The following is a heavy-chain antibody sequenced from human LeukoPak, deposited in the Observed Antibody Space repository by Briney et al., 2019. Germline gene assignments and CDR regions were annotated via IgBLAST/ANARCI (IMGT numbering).Heavy chain of an antibody. Sequence: PGGSLRLSCAASGFTFSSYDMHWVRQATGKGLEWVSAIGTAGDTYYPGSVKGRFTISRENAKNSSYLQMNSPRAGDTAVYYCARGFYGDSSYYYYYMDVWGKGTTVTVSS. CDR3: ARGFYGDSSYYYYYMDV. CDR1: GFTFSSYD. D-gene: IGHD3-22*01. J-gene: IGHJ6*03. CDR2: IGTAGDT. V-gene: IGHV3-13*01.